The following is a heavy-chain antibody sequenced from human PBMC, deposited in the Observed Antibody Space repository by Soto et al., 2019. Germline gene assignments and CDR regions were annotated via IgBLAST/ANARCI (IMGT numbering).Heavy chain of an antibody. D-gene: IGHD6-13*01. Sequence: QVHLVQSGAEVKKPGSSVKVSCRASGDTLTSYTISWVRQAPEQGLEWMGWIIPILDMPIYAQKFPGRVTITAEKSTSTVYMELSSLRSDDTAVYYCARGIAAGTDYWGQGTLVTVSS. CDR2: IIPILDMP. J-gene: IGHJ4*02. V-gene: IGHV1-69*02. CDR1: GDTLTSYT. CDR3: ARGIAAGTDY.